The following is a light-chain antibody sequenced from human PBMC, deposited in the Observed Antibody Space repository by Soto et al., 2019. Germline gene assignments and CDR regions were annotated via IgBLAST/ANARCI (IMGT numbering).Light chain of an antibody. CDR3: QESISNLGT. CDR1: QSISYS. Sequence: DIQMTHSPSSLSASVGESVTFTCRASQSISYSLNWFQQKPGKAPKVLIYAASSLPSGVPSRFSGSGSGTEFTLTINSLQREDFATYYCQESISNLGTFGPGTKVDIK. V-gene: IGKV1-39*01. J-gene: IGKJ3*01. CDR2: AAS.